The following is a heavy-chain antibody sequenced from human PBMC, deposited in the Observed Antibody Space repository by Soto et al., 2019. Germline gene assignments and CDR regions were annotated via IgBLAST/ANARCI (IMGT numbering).Heavy chain of an antibody. CDR3: GRDLLATASARWYFYYGLDV. V-gene: IGHV4-59*02. CDR1: GASVNSYH. J-gene: IGHJ6*02. D-gene: IGHD3-3*02. Sequence: KPSETLSLTCSVFGASVNSYHWSWIRQSPGRGLEWIGHIFNSGTIHYNPSLKSRVTMSVDSSKNQVSLKMNSVTAADTAIYYCGRDLLATASARWYFYYGLDVWGQGTAVTVSS. CDR2: IFNSGTI.